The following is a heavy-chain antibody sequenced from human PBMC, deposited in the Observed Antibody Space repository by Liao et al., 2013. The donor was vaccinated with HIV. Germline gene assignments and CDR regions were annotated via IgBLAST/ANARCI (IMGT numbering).Heavy chain of an antibody. CDR1: GASISSADYY. Sequence: QVQLQESGPGLVKPSQTLSLTCTVSGASISSADYYWSWIRQPPGKGLEWIGYIYYSGSTNYNPSLKSRVTMSVDTSKNQFSLRLNSVTAADTAVYYCARSNLRDWYFDLWGRGTLVTVSS. V-gene: IGHV4-30-4*08. CDR2: IYYSGST. CDR3: ARSNLRDWYFDL. J-gene: IGHJ2*01. D-gene: IGHD2-8*01.